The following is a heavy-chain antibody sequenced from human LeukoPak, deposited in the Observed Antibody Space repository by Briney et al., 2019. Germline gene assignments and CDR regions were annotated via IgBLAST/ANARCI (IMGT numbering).Heavy chain of an antibody. Sequence: GGSLRLSCAASGFTFSSYSMNWVRQAPGKGLEWVSSISSSSSYIYYADSVKGRFTISRDNAKNSLYLQMNSLRVEDTAVYFCASRYCTGVNCFAASYMCMDVWGKGTTVTVSS. D-gene: IGHD2-8*02. V-gene: IGHV3-21*01. J-gene: IGHJ6*03. CDR2: ISSSSSYI. CDR3: ASRYCTGVNCFAASYMCMDV. CDR1: GFTFSSYS.